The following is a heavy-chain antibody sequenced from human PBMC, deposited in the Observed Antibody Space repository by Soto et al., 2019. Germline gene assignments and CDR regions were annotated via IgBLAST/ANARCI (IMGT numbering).Heavy chain of an antibody. J-gene: IGHJ4*02. V-gene: IGHV4-59*08. D-gene: IGHD3-16*02. CDR3: ARHGTTFGGGIVPLSDY. CDR2: IYYSGST. Sequence: QVQLQESGPGLVKPSETLSLTCTVSGGSISSYYWSWIRQPPGKGLEWIGYIYYSGSTNYNPSLKIRFTISVDTSKNQFSLKLSSVTAADTAVYYCARHGTTFGGGIVPLSDYWGQGTLVTVSS. CDR1: GGSISSYY.